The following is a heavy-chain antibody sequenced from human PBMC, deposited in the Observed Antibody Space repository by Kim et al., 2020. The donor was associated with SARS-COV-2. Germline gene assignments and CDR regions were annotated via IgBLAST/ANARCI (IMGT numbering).Heavy chain of an antibody. Sequence: SETLSLTCTVSGYSISSGYYWGWIRQPPGKGLEWIGSIYHSGSTYYNPSLKSRVTISVDTSKNQFSLKLSSVTAADTAVYYCARDRVNYYGSGRSPNYWGQGTLVTVSS. D-gene: IGHD3-10*01. J-gene: IGHJ4*02. CDR3: ARDRVNYYGSGRSPNY. V-gene: IGHV4-38-2*02. CDR1: GYSISSGYY. CDR2: IYHSGST.